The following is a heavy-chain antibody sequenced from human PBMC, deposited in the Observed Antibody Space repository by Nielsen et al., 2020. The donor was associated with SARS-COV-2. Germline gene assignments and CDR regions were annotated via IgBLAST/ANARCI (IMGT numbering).Heavy chain of an antibody. CDR1: GFTFSSYG. J-gene: IGHJ6*03. V-gene: IGHV3-30*18. D-gene: IGHD3-3*01. CDR2: ISYDGSNK. CDR3: AKEAHYYDFWSGYYYYMDV. Sequence: GGSLRLSCAASGFTFSSYGMHWVRQAPGKGLEWVAVISYDGSNKYYADSVKGRFTISRDNSKNTLYLQMNSLRAEDTAVYYCAKEAHYYDFWSGYYYYMDVWGRDHGHRLL.